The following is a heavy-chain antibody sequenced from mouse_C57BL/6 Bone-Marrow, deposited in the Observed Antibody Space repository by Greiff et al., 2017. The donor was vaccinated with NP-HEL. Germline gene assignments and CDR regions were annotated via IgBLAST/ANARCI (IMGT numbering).Heavy chain of an antibody. J-gene: IGHJ2*01. CDR1: GYAFSSYW. CDR3: ARYPHYYGSLYYFDY. V-gene: IGHV1-80*01. CDR2: IYPGDGDT. Sequence: VQLQQSGAELVKPGASVKISCKASGYAFSSYWMNWVKQRPGKGLEWIGQIYPGDGDTNYNGKFKGKATLTADKSSSTAYMQLSSLTSEDSAVYFCARYPHYYGSLYYFDYWGQGTTLTVSS. D-gene: IGHD1-1*01.